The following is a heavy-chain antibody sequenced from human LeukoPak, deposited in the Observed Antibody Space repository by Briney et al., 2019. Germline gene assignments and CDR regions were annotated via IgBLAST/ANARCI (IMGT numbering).Heavy chain of an antibody. V-gene: IGHV3-11*06. CDR1: GFTLRDCY. Sequence: GGSLRLSCAASGFTLRDCYMTWIRQAPGKGLEWVSCISSSGTYTNYADSVKGRFTISRDNAKNSLYLQINSLRAEDTAVYYCASGIRDGYSIFDYWGQGTLVTVSS. CDR3: ASGIRDGYSIFDY. J-gene: IGHJ4*02. D-gene: IGHD5-24*01. CDR2: ISSSGTYT.